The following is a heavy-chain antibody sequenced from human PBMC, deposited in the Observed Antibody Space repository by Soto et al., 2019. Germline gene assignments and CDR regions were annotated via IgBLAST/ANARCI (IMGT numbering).Heavy chain of an antibody. Sequence: QVQLQESGPGLVKPSQTLSLTCTVSGGSISSGDYYWSWIRQPPGKGLEWIGYIYYSGSTYYNPALKSRVTRSVATSKNQFSLKLSSVTAADTAVYYCARDGDCSGGSCEAEYFQHWGQGTLVTVSS. CDR1: GGSISSGDYY. D-gene: IGHD2-15*01. CDR2: IYYSGST. CDR3: ARDGDCSGGSCEAEYFQH. J-gene: IGHJ1*01. V-gene: IGHV4-30-4*01.